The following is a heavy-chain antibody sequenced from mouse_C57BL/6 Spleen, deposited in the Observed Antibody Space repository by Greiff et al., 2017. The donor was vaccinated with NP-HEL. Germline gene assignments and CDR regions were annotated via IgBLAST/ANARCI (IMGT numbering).Heavy chain of an antibody. Sequence: EVKLVESGGGLVQPKGSLKLSCAASGFSFNTYAMNWVRQAPGKGLEWVARIRSKSNNYATYYADSVKDRFTISRDNSESMLYLQMNNLKTEDTAMYYCVRQTVEGAMDYWGQGTSVTVSS. V-gene: IGHV10-1*01. J-gene: IGHJ4*01. CDR1: GFSFNTYA. CDR2: IRSKSNNYAT. CDR3: VRQTVEGAMDY. D-gene: IGHD1-1*01.